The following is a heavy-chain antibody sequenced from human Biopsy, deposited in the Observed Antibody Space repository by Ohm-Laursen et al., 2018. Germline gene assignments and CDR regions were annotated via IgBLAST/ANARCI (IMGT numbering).Heavy chain of an antibody. CDR2: IYFTGRT. CDR3: ASAGYNPDWNFDL. J-gene: IGHJ2*01. CDR1: GGPIDSYY. Sequence: SETLSLTCTVSGGPIDSYYWSWIPQPPGKALEWIGYIYFTGRTSYNPSLKSRVTMSVNTSKKQFSLRLSSVTAADTAVYYCASAGYNPDWNFDLWGRGTRVTVSS. D-gene: IGHD5-24*01. V-gene: IGHV4-59*12.